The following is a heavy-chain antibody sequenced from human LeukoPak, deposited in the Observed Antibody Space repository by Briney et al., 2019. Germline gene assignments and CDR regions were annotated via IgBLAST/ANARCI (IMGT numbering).Heavy chain of an antibody. CDR1: GFTFNDYA. J-gene: IGHJ6*02. CDR2: ISWNSGSI. Sequence: GGSLRLSCAASGFTFNDYAMHWVRQAPGKGLEWVSGISWNSGSIGYADSVKGRFTISRDNAKNSLYLQMNSLRAEDTALYYCAKGLANYYYYGMDVWGQGTTVTVSS. CDR3: AKGLANYYYYGMDV. V-gene: IGHV3-9*01. D-gene: IGHD5-12*01.